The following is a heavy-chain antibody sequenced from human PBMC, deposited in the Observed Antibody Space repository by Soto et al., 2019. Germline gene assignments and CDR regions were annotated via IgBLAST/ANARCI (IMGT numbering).Heavy chain of an antibody. CDR1: GYTFTSYG. Sequence: ASVKVSCKASGYTFTSYGISWLRQAPGQGLEWMGWISAYNGNTNYAQKLQGRVTMTTDTSTSTAYMELRSLRSDDTAVYYCARDKYCSSTSCYFTWFDPWGQGTLVTVSS. CDR3: ARDKYCSSTSCYFTWFDP. V-gene: IGHV1-18*01. J-gene: IGHJ5*02. CDR2: ISAYNGNT. D-gene: IGHD2-2*01.